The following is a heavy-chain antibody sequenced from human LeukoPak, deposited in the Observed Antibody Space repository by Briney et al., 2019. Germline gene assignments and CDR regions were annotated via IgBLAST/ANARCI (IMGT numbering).Heavy chain of an antibody. D-gene: IGHD3-10*01. CDR3: AKDLLLRVFDY. CDR1: GFTFSSYG. Sequence: GGSLRLSCAASGFTFSSYGMHWVRQAPGKGLEWVAVISYDGSNKYYADSVKGRFTISRDNSMNTLYLQMNSLRAEDTAVYYCAKDLLLRVFDYWGQGTLVTVSS. V-gene: IGHV3-30*18. CDR2: ISYDGSNK. J-gene: IGHJ4*02.